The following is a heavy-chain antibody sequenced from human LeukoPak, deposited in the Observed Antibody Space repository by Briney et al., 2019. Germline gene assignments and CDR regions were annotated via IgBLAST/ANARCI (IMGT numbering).Heavy chain of an antibody. D-gene: IGHD5-12*01. V-gene: IGHV3-33*01. CDR1: GFTFSSYG. Sequence: RRSLRLSCAASGFTFSSYGMHWVRQPPGKGLEWAAAIWSDGSNKSYAASVKGRFSISRDDSTNTLYLPMTSLRAAATAVYYCATDFVWISSGSRAIAFDYWGQRTRVTVPS. J-gene: IGHJ4*02. CDR3: ATDFVWISSGSRAIAFDY. CDR2: IWSDGSNK.